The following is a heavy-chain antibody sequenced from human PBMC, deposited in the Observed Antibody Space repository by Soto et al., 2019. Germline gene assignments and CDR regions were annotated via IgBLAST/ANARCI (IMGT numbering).Heavy chain of an antibody. V-gene: IGHV3-53*02. J-gene: IGHJ4*02. CDR1: GFTVSSNY. CDR3: AREAYDSSGYSPYYFDY. Sequence: EVQLVETGGGLIQPGGSLRLSCAASGFTVSSNYMSWVRQAPGKGLEWVSVIYSGGSTYYTDSVKGRFTISRDNSKNTLYLQMNSLRAEDTAVYYCAREAYDSSGYSPYYFDYWGQGTLVTVSS. D-gene: IGHD3-22*01. CDR2: IYSGGST.